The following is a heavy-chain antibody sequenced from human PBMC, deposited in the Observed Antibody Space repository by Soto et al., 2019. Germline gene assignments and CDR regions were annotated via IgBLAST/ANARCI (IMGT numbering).Heavy chain of an antibody. D-gene: IGHD2-15*01. CDR2: ISGSGGST. CDR1: GFTFSSYA. Sequence: EVQLLESGGGLVQPGGSLRLSCAASGFTFSSYAMSWVRQAPGKGLEWVSAISGSGGSTYYADSVKGRFTISRDNSKNTLYLQMNSLRAEDTAVYYCAKDPGGALFVVVVAADYWGQGTLVTVSS. V-gene: IGHV3-23*01. J-gene: IGHJ4*02. CDR3: AKDPGGALFVVVVAADY.